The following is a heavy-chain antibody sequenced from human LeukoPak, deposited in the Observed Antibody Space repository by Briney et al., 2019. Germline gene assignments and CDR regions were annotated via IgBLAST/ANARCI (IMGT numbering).Heavy chain of an antibody. D-gene: IGHD5-18*01. V-gene: IGHV4-34*01. Sequence: PSETLSLTRAVYGGSFSGYYWSWIRQPPGKGLEWIGEINHSGSTNYNPSLKSRVTISVDTSKNQFSLKLSSVTAADTAVYYCARGRGYSYVRYFDYWGQGTLVTVSS. CDR1: GGSFSGYY. CDR2: INHSGST. J-gene: IGHJ4*02. CDR3: ARGRGYSYVRYFDY.